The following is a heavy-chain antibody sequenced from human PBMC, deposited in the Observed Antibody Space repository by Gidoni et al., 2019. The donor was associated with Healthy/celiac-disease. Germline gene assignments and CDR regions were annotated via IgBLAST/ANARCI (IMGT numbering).Heavy chain of an antibody. Sequence: QLQLQESGPGLVQPSETLSLPRTVSGGSLTSSSYYWGWIRQPPGKGLEWIGSIYYSGSTYYNPSLKSRVTISVDTSKNKFSLKLSSVTAADTAVYYCARDDGSGSYFGGIDYWGQGTLVTVSS. CDR2: IYYSGST. V-gene: IGHV4-39*07. J-gene: IGHJ4*02. D-gene: IGHD3-10*01. CDR1: GGSLTSSSYY. CDR3: ARDDGSGSYFGGIDY.